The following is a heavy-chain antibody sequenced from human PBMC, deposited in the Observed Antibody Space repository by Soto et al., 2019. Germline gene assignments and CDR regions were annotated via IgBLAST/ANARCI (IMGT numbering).Heavy chain of an antibody. J-gene: IGHJ6*02. CDR2: TYYRSKWYN. V-gene: IGHV6-1*01. CDR3: ARDLTDYYDSSGYYFRTKESGYYYGMDV. CDR1: GDSVSSNSAA. Sequence: SQSRSLTCAISGDSVSSNSAAWNCIRQSPSRGLEWLGRTYYRSKWYNDYAVSVKSRITINPDTSKNQFSLQLNSVTPEDTAVYYCARDLTDYYDSSGYYFRTKESGYYYGMDVWGQGTTFTVSS. D-gene: IGHD3-22*01.